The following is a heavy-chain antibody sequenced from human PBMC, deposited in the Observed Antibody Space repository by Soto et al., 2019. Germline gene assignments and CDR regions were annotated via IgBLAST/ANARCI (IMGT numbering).Heavy chain of an antibody. Sequence: EVQLVESWGGLVQPGGSLRLSCAGSGFTFSDYYIDWVRQAPGKGLEWVGRSRDKGNSYRTDYAASVKGRFTISRDASKNSLFLQMNNLQTENTALYYCTRCIAGTTYSDYWGQGTLVTVYS. D-gene: IGHD1-7*01. CDR1: GFTFSDYY. V-gene: IGHV3-72*01. CDR3: TRCIAGTTYSDY. CDR2: SRDKGNSYRT. J-gene: IGHJ4*02.